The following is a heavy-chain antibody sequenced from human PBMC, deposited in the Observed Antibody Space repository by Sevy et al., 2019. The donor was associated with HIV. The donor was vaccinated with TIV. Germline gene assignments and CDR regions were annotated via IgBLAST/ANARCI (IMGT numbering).Heavy chain of an antibody. Sequence: GGSLRLSCAASGFTFSRYAMHWVRQAPGKGLEWVAVISYAGGNKYFTDSLKGRFTISRDNSKNTLILQMNSLRPEDTAVYYCARIGTGHSYVSPPWHWGQGTLVTVSS. V-gene: IGHV3-30-3*01. CDR2: ISYAGGNK. J-gene: IGHJ4*02. D-gene: IGHD3-16*01. CDR3: ARIGTGHSYVSPPWH. CDR1: GFTFSRYA.